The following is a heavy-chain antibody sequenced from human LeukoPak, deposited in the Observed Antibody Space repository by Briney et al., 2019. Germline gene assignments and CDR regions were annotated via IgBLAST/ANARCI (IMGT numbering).Heavy chain of an antibody. CDR1: GFTFSNYG. D-gene: IGHD4/OR15-4a*01. V-gene: IGHV3-23*01. CDR2: ISGSGGST. CDR3: ARDLGAP. J-gene: IGHJ5*02. Sequence: PGGSLRLSCAASGFTFSNYGMSWVRQAPGKGLEWVSGISGSGGSTYYADSVKGRFTISRDNSQNTLYLQMNSLRAGDTAVYYCARDLGAPWGRGTLVTVSS.